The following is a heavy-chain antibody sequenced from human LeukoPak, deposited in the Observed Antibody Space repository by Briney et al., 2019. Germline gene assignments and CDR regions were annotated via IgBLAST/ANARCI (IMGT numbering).Heavy chain of an antibody. V-gene: IGHV3-23*01. Sequence: GGSLRLSCAASGFTFSSYAMSWVRQAPGKGLEWVSAISGSGGSTYYADSVKGRFTISRDNSKNTLYLQMNSLRAEDTAVYYCAKGRGYGSGSYSNWFDPWGQGTLVTVSS. D-gene: IGHD3-10*01. CDR1: GFTFSSYA. CDR3: AKGRGYGSGSYSNWFDP. CDR2: ISGSGGST. J-gene: IGHJ5*02.